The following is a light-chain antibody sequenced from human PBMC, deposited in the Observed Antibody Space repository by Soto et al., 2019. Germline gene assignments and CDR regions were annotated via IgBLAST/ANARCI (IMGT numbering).Light chain of an antibody. Sequence: DIQMTQSPSTLSASVGDRVTISCRASQTINNWLGWLQQKPGKAPKLLIYKVSTLESGVPSRFSGSGSGTELTLTIDGLQTDDFATYYCQQYNNYPWTFGQGTRVEIK. CDR2: KVS. J-gene: IGKJ1*01. CDR1: QTINNW. V-gene: IGKV1-5*03. CDR3: QQYNNYPWT.